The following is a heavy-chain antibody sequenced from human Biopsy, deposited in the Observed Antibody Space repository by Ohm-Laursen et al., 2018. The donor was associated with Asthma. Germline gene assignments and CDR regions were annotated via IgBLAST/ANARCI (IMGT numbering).Heavy chain of an antibody. V-gene: IGHV7-4-1*01. D-gene: IGHD5-12*01. Sequence: ASVKVSCKASGYTVTRYAINWVRQAPGQGLEWMGWINTNTGNPTYAQGFTGRFVFSLDTSVNTAYLQIDSLRSEDTGVYYCTRAGSTFVADYWGQGTLVTVSS. CDR3: TRAGSTFVADY. CDR1: GYTVTRYA. CDR2: INTNTGNP. J-gene: IGHJ4*01.